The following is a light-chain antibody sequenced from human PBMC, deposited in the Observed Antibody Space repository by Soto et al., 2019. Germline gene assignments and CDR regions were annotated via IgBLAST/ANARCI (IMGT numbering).Light chain of an antibody. CDR1: QSVTSN. V-gene: IGKV3-15*01. Sequence: EIVMTQSPATLSVSPGETANLSCRASQSVTSNLAWYQQKPGQAPRLLIYGASTRATGIPARFSGSGSGTEFTLTISSLQSEDFATYYCQQLNGYLELTFGGWTKVDI. CDR3: QQLNGYLELT. CDR2: GAS. J-gene: IGKJ4*01.